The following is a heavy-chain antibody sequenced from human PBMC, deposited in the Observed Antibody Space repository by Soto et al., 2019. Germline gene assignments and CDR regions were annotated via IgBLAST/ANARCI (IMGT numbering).Heavy chain of an antibody. CDR2: MNPNSGNT. CDR1: GYTFTSYD. J-gene: IGHJ4*02. V-gene: IGHV1-8*01. D-gene: IGHD2-15*01. Sequence: ASVKVSCKASGYTFTSYDINWVRQATGQGLEWMGWMNPNSGNTGYAQKFQGRVTMTRNTSISTAYMELSSLRSEDTAVYYCARGAVFCSGGSCHTPDYFDYWGQGTLVTSPQ. CDR3: ARGAVFCSGGSCHTPDYFDY.